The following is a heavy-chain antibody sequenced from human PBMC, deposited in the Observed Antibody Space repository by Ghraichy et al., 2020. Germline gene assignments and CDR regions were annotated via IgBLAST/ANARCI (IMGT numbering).Heavy chain of an antibody. D-gene: IGHD3-22*01. Sequence: ASVKVSCKASGYTFTGYYMHWVRQAPGQGLEWMGWINPNSGGTNYAQKFQGRVTMTRDTSISTAYMELSRLRSDDTAVYYCARSYYYDSSGYYYVQGRQYYFYYWGQGTLVTVSS. CDR3: ARSYYYDSSGYYYVQGRQYYFYY. V-gene: IGHV1-2*02. CDR1: GYTFTGYY. CDR2: INPNSGGT. J-gene: IGHJ4*02.